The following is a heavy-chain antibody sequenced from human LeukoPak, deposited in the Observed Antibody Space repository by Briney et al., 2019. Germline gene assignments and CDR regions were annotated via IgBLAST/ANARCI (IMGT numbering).Heavy chain of an antibody. CDR2: LSGSGGST. CDR1: GFTFSDYA. V-gene: IGHV3-23*01. J-gene: IGHJ4*02. Sequence: GGSLRLSCAASGFTFSDYAMNWVRQAPGKGLEWVAALSGSGGSTYYADSVQGRFTISRNNYEHTLYLQMSRLRAEDTAVYYCAKGDMPIVARALDYWGQGTLVTVSS. D-gene: IGHD5-12*01. CDR3: AKGDMPIVARALDY.